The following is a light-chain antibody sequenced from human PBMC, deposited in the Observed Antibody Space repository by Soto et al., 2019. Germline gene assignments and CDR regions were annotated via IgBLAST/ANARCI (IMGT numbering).Light chain of an antibody. CDR1: QGISSY. J-gene: IGKJ1*01. CDR3: QQSFSSPPWT. V-gene: IGKV1D-8*03. Sequence: VIWMTQAPSLLSASTGDRVTISCRMSQGISSYLAWYQQKPGKAPNLLIYAASSLHSGVPSRFSGSGSGTDFTLTISSLQPEDFATYYCQQSFSSPPWTFGQGTKVDIK. CDR2: AAS.